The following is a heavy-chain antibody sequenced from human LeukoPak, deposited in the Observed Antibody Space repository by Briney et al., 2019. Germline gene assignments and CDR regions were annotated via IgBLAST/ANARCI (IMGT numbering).Heavy chain of an antibody. J-gene: IGHJ4*02. CDR2: IKQDGSEK. CDR1: GLSFSRYW. CDR3: AKEIWPTVTIPGWTYFDY. Sequence: GGSLRLSCAASGLSFSRYWMSWVRQAPGKGLEWVANIKQDGSEKNYVESVKGRFTISRDNAKNSLYLQTNSLRAEDTAVYYCAKEIWPTVTIPGWTYFDYWGQGTLVTVSS. V-gene: IGHV3-7*01. D-gene: IGHD4-17*01.